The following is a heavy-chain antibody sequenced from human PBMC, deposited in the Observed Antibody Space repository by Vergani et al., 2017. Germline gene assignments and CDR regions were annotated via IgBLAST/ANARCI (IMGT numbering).Heavy chain of an antibody. Sequence: EVDLVESGGGLAQPGGSLRLSCEASGITFWKFGMHWVRQGPGKGLEWVSGISWNSGAVDYADSVRGRFTISRDNAKNSLFLDMSSLRAEDTAVYYCAKDFAHFLTGLSPFGYFDYWGQGILVTVSS. CDR1: GITFWKFG. J-gene: IGHJ4*02. CDR3: AKDFAHFLTGLSPFGYFDY. D-gene: IGHD3/OR15-3a*01. CDR2: ISWNSGAV. V-gene: IGHV3-9*01.